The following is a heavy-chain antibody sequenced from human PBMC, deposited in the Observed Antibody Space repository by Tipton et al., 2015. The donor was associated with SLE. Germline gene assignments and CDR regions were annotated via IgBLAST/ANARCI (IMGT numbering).Heavy chain of an antibody. CDR2: VSAYNGNA. CDR1: GYTFSNYQ. Sequence: QSGPEVKKPGASVKVSCKTSGYTFSNYQITWVRQAPGQGLEWMGWVSAYNGNAYYAQKVQGRVTMTTDTSTNTAYMELRSLRSDDTAVYYCAREHVGVAYSFDYWGQGSLVSVSS. D-gene: IGHD3-16*01. CDR3: AREHVGVAYSFDY. J-gene: IGHJ4*02. V-gene: IGHV1-18*01.